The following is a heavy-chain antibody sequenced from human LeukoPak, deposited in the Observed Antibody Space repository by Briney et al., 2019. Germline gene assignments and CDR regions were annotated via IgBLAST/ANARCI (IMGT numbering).Heavy chain of an antibody. V-gene: IGHV3-11*04. Sequence: PGGSLRLSCEASGFTFSDYWMHWVRQAPGKGLEWVSHISSNGNTEYYLDSVRLRFTMSRDNAKNLLFLQLDSLRAEDTAVYYCARDTLNGPFVTSLDYWGQGALVTVSS. J-gene: IGHJ4*02. D-gene: IGHD3-9*01. CDR1: GFTFSDYW. CDR3: ARDTLNGPFVTSLDY. CDR2: ISSNGNTE.